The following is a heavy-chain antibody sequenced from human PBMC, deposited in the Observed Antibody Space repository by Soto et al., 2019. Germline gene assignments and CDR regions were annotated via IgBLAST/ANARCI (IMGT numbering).Heavy chain of an antibody. CDR2: IYYSGST. V-gene: IGHV4-39*01. CDR3: ARQVMEWLLPKIFDY. Sequence: SETLSLTCTVSGGSISSSSYYWGWIRQPPGQGLEWIGSIYYSGSTYYNPSLKSRVTISVDTSKYQFSLTLSSVTAADTAVYYCARQVMEWLLPKIFDYWGQGTLVTVSS. J-gene: IGHJ4*02. D-gene: IGHD3-3*01. CDR1: GGSISSSSYY.